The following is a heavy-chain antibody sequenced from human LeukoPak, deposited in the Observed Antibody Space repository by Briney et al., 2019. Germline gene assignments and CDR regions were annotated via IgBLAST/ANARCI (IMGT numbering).Heavy chain of an antibody. J-gene: IGHJ4*02. CDR2: ISSSSRTI. D-gene: IGHD4-17*01. CDR3: ARDHYGDYGVDY. Sequence: PRGSLRLSCAASVFTFSSYSMNWVRQAPGKGLEWVSYISSSSRTIYYADSVKGRFTISRDNAKNSLYLQMNSLRAEDTAVYYCARDHYGDYGVDYWGQGTLVTVSS. CDR1: VFTFSSYS. V-gene: IGHV3-48*01.